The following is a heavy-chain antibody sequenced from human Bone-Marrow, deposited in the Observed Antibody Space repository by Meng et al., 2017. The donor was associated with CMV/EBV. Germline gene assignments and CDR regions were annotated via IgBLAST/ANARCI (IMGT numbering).Heavy chain of an antibody. D-gene: IGHD1-14*01. CDR3: ARGKDDNPSAAFDI. CDR1: GFTFSDYY. J-gene: IGHJ3*02. Sequence: GESLKISCAASGFTFSDYYMSWIRQAPGKGLEWVSYISSSGSTIYYADSVKGRFTISRDNAKNSLYLQMNSLRDEDTAVYYCARGKDDNPSAAFDIWGQGTMVTVAS. V-gene: IGHV3-11*01. CDR2: ISSSGSTI.